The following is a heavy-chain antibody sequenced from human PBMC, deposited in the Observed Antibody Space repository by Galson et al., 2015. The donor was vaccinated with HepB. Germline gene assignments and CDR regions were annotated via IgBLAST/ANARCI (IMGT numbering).Heavy chain of an antibody. CDR3: AREVDTARSGRYGS. D-gene: IGHD5-18*01. J-gene: IGHJ4*02. Sequence: SLRHPCAAAGVNLSNYGMHWVRQAPGQGLEWLAVVSYDGGTEYDADSVKGRLTISKDKSRNTVYLQMDTLRPEDKAVYFCAREVDTARSGRYGSWGQGTLVTVSA. CDR2: VSYDGGTE. CDR1: GVNLSNYG. V-gene: IGHV3-30*03.